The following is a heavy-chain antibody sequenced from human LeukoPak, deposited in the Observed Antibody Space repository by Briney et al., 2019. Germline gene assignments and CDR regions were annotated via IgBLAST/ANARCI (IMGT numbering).Heavy chain of an antibody. Sequence: ASVKVSCKVSGYTLTELSMHWVRQAPGKGLEWMGGFDPEDGETIYAQELQGRVTMTKDTSTDTAYMELSSLRSEDTAVYYCATWYYYDSSDYYLADYWGQGTLVTVSS. D-gene: IGHD3-22*01. V-gene: IGHV1-24*01. CDR2: FDPEDGET. CDR3: ATWYYYDSSDYYLADY. CDR1: GYTLTELS. J-gene: IGHJ4*02.